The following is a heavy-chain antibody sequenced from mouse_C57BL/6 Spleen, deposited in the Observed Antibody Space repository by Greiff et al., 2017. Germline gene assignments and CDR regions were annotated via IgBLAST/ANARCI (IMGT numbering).Heavy chain of an antibody. J-gene: IGHJ1*03. CDR2: ISNGGGST. CDR3: ARGNYGSSDEDWYFDV. CDR1: GFTFSDYY. V-gene: IGHV5-12*01. Sequence: EVKLVESGGGLVQPGGSLKLSCAASGFTFSDYYMYWVRQTPEKRLEWVAYISNGGGSTYYPDTVKGRFTISRDNAKNTLYLQMSRLKSEDTAMYYCARGNYGSSDEDWYFDVWGTGTTVTVAS. D-gene: IGHD1-1*01.